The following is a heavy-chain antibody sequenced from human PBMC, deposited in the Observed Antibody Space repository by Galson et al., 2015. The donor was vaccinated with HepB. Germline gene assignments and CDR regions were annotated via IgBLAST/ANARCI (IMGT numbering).Heavy chain of an antibody. J-gene: IGHJ4*02. CDR1: GFTFSSYA. CDR3: AKDQRVRIAAAGMCPFDY. D-gene: IGHD6-13*01. Sequence: SLRLSCAASGFTFSSYAMSWVRQAPGKGQEWVSAISGSGGSTYYADSVKGRFTISRDNSKNTLYLQMNSLRAEDTAVYYCAKDQRVRIAAAGMCPFDYWGQGTLVTVSS. V-gene: IGHV3-23*01. CDR2: ISGSGGST.